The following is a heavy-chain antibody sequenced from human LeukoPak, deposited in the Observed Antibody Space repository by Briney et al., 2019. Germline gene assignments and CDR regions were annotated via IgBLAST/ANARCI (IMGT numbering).Heavy chain of an antibody. CDR1: GFTFSSYG. J-gene: IGHJ3*02. CDR2: ISYDGSNK. Sequence: GGSLRLSCAASGFTFSSYGMHWVRQAPGKGLEWVAVISYDGSNKYYADSVKGRFTISRDNSKNTLYLQMNSLRAEDTAVYYCARAGVSGYEAFDIWGQGTMVTVSS. V-gene: IGHV3-30*03. D-gene: IGHD5-12*01. CDR3: ARAGVSGYEAFDI.